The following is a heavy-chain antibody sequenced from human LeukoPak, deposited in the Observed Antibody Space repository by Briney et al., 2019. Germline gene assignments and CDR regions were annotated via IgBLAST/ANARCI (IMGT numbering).Heavy chain of an antibody. V-gene: IGHV3-15*01. D-gene: IGHD2-2*03. CDR1: GFTFISSW. J-gene: IGHJ4*02. CDR2: IRSTPDGGAT. CDR3: ATDLHFGYCTATSCGNY. Sequence: GGSLRLSCAVSGFTFISSWMTWVRQAPGKGLEWVGRIRSTPDGGATDYAAPVKGRFTISRDDSKTTLYLQMSSLRTAATAVYYCATDLHFGYCTATSCGNYWGQGTLVTVSS.